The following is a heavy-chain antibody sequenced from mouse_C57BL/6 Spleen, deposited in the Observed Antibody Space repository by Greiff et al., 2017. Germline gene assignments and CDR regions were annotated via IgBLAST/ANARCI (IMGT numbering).Heavy chain of an antibody. CDR2: IYPGDGDT. V-gene: IGHV1-82*01. J-gene: IGHJ4*01. Sequence: LQESGPELVKPGASVKISCKASGYAFSSSWMNWVKQRPGKGLEWIGRIYPGDGDTNYNGKFKGKATLTADKSSSTAYMQLSSLTSEDSAVYFCAREEYYYGSSYGAMDYWGQGTSVTVSS. CDR1: GYAFSSSW. CDR3: AREEYYYGSSYGAMDY. D-gene: IGHD1-1*01.